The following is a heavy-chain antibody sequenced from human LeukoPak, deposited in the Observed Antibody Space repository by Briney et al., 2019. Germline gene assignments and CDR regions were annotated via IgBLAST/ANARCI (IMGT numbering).Heavy chain of an antibody. CDR2: INPNTGGT. Sequence: ASVKVSCKASGYTFTGYYIHWVRQAPGQGPEWMGYINPNTGGTKYAQKFQERVTMTRDTSISTAYMELSRLRSDDTAVYYCARVRDGNTVDFDYWGQGTLVTVSS. CDR3: ARVRDGNTVDFDY. V-gene: IGHV1-2*02. CDR1: GYTFTGYY. D-gene: IGHD5-24*01. J-gene: IGHJ4*02.